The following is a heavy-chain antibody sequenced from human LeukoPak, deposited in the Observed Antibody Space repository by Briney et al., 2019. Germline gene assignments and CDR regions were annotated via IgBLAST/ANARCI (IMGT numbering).Heavy chain of an antibody. D-gene: IGHD6-19*01. CDR3: VRRDNTGWNYFDC. Sequence: SETLSLTCTVSGGSINSHYWSWIRQSPGKGLEWIGDIYYSGSTKYNPSLKSRVTISVDTPKNDLSLRLTSVLAVDTAIYYCVRRDNTGWNYFDCWGQGVLVTVSS. J-gene: IGHJ4*02. V-gene: IGHV4-59*08. CDR1: GGSINSHY. CDR2: IYYSGST.